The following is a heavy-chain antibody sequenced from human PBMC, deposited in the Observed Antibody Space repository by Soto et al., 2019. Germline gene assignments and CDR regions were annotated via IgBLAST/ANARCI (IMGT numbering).Heavy chain of an antibody. CDR2: IYYSGST. J-gene: IGHJ4*02. D-gene: IGHD1-26*01. CDR3: ARAQVIVGPLFDY. CDR1: GGSISSYY. Sequence: SETLSLTCTVSGGSISSYYWSWIRQPPGKGLEWIGYIYYSGSTNYNPSLKSRVTISVDTSKNQFSLKLSSVTAADTAVYYCARAQVIVGPLFDYWGQGTLVTVSS. V-gene: IGHV4-59*01.